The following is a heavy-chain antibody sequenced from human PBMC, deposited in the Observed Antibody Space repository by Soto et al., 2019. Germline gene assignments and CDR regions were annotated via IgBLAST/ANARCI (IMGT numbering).Heavy chain of an antibody. V-gene: IGHV1-46*03. D-gene: IGHD2-2*01. J-gene: IGHJ4*02. CDR1: VYTITSQY. Sequence: ASATVSCKASVYTITSQYMHWVRQEPGEGLEWMGIINPRDDTKAYTQKFQGRVTMTRDTSTSTFYMELRSLRSEDTAMYYCARAAARDCSSTSCYSDYWGQGTLVTVSS. CDR2: INPRDDTK. CDR3: ARAAARDCSSTSCYSDY.